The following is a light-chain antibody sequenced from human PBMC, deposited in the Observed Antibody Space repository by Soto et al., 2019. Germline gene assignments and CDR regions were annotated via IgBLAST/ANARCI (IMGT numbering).Light chain of an antibody. J-gene: IGLJ2*01. V-gene: IGLV2-23*01. CDR3: CSYAGSVV. CDR1: SSDVGSYNL. Sequence: QSALTQPASVSGYPGQSITISCTGTSSDVGSYNLVSWYQQHPGKAPKLMIYEGSKRPSGVSNRFSGYKSGNTASLTISGLQAEDEADYYCCSYAGSVVFGGGTQLTVL. CDR2: EGS.